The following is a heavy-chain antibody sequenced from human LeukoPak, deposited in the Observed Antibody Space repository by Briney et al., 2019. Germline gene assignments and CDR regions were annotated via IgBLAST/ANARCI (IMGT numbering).Heavy chain of an antibody. CDR3: ARDKSSGWYGVVDY. CDR1: GFTFSIYA. J-gene: IGHJ4*02. V-gene: IGHV3-23*01. Sequence: QAGGSLRLSCVASGFTFSIYAMSWVRQAPGKGLEWVSAISGSGGSTYYADSVKGRFTVSRDNSKDTLYLQMNSLRDEDTAVYYCARDKSSGWYGVVDYWGQGTLVTVSS. CDR2: ISGSGGST. D-gene: IGHD6-19*01.